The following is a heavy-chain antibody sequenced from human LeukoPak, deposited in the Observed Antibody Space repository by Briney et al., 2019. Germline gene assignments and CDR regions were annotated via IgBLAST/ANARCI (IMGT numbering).Heavy chain of an antibody. CDR2: ISSSSGYI. J-gene: IGHJ5*02. CDR3: ARASRGLAPGWFDP. V-gene: IGHV3-21*01. D-gene: IGHD3-3*02. CDR1: GFTFSSSS. Sequence: PGGSLRLSCAASGFTFSSSSMTWVRQAPGKGLEWVSSISSSSGYIYSADSVKGRFTISRDNAKNSLYLQMNSLRAEDTAVYYCARASRGLAPGWFDPWGQGTLVTVSS.